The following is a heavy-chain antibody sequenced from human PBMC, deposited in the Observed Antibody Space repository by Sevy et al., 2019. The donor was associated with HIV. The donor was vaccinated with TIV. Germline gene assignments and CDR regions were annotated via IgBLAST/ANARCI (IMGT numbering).Heavy chain of an antibody. CDR1: GFTFDDSA. CDR3: AKGPEKELWIREFFDC. CDR2: INWNSGSI. D-gene: IGHD3-10*01. J-gene: IGHJ4*02. V-gene: IGHV3-9*01. Sequence: GGSLRLSCATSGFTFDDSAMHWVRQAPGKGLEWVSGINWNSGSIVYAGSMKGRVTISRDNAKNAVYLEMNSLRPEDTAVYYCAKGPEKELWIREFFDCWGRGTLVTVSS.